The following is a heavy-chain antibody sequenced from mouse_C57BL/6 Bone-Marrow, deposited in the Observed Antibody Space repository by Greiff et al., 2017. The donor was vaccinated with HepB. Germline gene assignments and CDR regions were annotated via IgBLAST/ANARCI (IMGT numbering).Heavy chain of an antibody. CDR1: GFTFSSYG. J-gene: IGHJ4*01. V-gene: IGHV5-6*01. CDR2: ISSGGSYT. Sequence: EVMLVESGGDLVKPGGSLKLSCAASGFTFSSYGMSWVRQTPDKRLEWVATISSGGSYTYYPDSVKGRCTISRDNAKNTLYLQMSSLKSEDTAMYYCARQDTYAMDDWGQGNSVTVSS. CDR3: ARQDTYAMDD. D-gene: IGHD3-3*01.